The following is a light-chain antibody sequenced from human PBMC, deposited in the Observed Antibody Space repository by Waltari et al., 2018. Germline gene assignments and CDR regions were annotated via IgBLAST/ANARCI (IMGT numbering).Light chain of an antibody. CDR1: SSDVGGYSY. CDR2: DVS. Sequence: QSALTQPASVSGSPGQSITISCTGTSSDVGGYSYFSWYQQQPDKAPKLLIYDVSNRALGVSNRFSGSKSGNTASLTISGLQAEDESDYYCSSFTSKSTWVFGGGTKLTVL. V-gene: IGLV2-14*03. J-gene: IGLJ3*02. CDR3: SSFTSKSTWV.